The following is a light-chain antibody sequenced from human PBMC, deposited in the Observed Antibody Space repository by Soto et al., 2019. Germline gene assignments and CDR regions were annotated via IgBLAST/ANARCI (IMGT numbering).Light chain of an antibody. CDR3: QSYDSSLREV. CDR1: SSNIGAGYD. V-gene: IGLV1-40*01. CDR2: GNS. J-gene: IGLJ1*01. Sequence: QSVLTQPPSVSGAPGQRVTISSTGSSSNIGAGYDVHWYQQLPGTAPKLLIYGNSNRPSGVPDRFSGSKSGTSASLAITGLQAEDEADYYCQSYDSSLREVFGTGTKLTVL.